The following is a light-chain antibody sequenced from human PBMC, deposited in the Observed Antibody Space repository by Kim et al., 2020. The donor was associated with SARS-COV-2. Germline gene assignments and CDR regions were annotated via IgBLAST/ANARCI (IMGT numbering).Light chain of an antibody. CDR2: YVS. V-gene: IGKV6-21*01. Sequence: VTPKEKVTITCRASQTIGSSLHWYQQKPGQSPKLLIKYVSQSFSGVPPRFSGSGSRTDFTLTINSLEAEDVATYYCHQTNTLPWTFGQGTKVDMK. CDR1: QTIGSS. CDR3: HQTNTLPWT. J-gene: IGKJ1*01.